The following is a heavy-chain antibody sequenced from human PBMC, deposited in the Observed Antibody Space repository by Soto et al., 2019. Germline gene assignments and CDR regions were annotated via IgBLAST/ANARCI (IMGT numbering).Heavy chain of an antibody. D-gene: IGHD3-22*01. CDR3: AIDLRSSGSHDAFDL. CDR2: ISAYNGNT. CDR1: GYTFTSYG. V-gene: IGHV1-18*04. J-gene: IGHJ3*01. Sequence: QVQLVQSGAEVKKPGSSVKVSCTASGYTFTSYGISWVRQAPGQGLEWMGWISAYNGNTNYAQKLHGRVTMTTDTSTSTAYIELRSLRSDDTAVYYCAIDLRSSGSHDAFDLWGQGTMVTVSS.